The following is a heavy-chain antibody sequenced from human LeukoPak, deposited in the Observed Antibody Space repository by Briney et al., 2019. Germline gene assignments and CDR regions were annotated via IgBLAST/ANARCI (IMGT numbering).Heavy chain of an antibody. Sequence: QPGGSLRLSCAASGFTFSTYWMHWVHQAPGKGLVWVSRINGDGGSRNYADSVKGRFTISRDNAKNTLYLQMSSLRVEDTAVYYCASASSHRTAAGGDYWGQGTLVTVST. CDR2: INGDGGSR. J-gene: IGHJ4*02. V-gene: IGHV3-74*01. CDR1: GFTFSTYW. CDR3: ASASSHRTAAGGDY. D-gene: IGHD6-13*01.